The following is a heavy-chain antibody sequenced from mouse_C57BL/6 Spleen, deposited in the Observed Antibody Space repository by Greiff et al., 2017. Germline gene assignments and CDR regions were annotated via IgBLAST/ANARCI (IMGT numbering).Heavy chain of an antibody. CDR2: INPGSGGT. J-gene: IGHJ1*03. V-gene: IGHV1-54*01. D-gene: IGHD2-12*01. Sequence: VQVVESGAELVRPGTSVKVSCTASGYAFTNYLIEWVKQRPGQGLEWIGVINPGSGGTNYNEKFKGKATLTAAKSSSTAYMLLRSLTSEDSSVCFCARSGYSYYGWYFAVWGTGTTVTVSS. CDR3: ARSGYSYYGWYFAV. CDR1: GYAFTNYL.